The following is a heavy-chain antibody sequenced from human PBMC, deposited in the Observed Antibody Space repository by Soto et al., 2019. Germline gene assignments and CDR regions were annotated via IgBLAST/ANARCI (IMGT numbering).Heavy chain of an antibody. J-gene: IGHJ5*02. Sequence: PSETLSLTCTVSGGSISSYYWSWIRQPAGKGLEWIGRIYTSGSTSYNPSLKSRVTMSVDTSKNQFSLKLSSVTAADTAVYYCARDFLYCSSTSCYTFDPWGQGTLVTVSS. V-gene: IGHV4-4*07. CDR1: GGSISSYY. D-gene: IGHD2-2*02. CDR3: ARDFLYCSSTSCYTFDP. CDR2: IYTSGST.